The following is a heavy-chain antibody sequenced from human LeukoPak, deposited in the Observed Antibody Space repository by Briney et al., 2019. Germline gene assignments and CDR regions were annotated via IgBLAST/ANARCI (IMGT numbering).Heavy chain of an antibody. D-gene: IGHD3-3*01. CDR2: ISSSGSTI. J-gene: IGHJ5*02. CDR1: GFTFSDYY. Sequence: PGGSLRLSCAASGFTFSDYYMSWIRQAPGKGLEWGSYISSSGSTIYYADSVKGRFTISRDNAKNSLYLQMNSLRAEDTAVYYCARDVERTGLLEWLSNNWFDPWGQGTLVTVSS. CDR3: ARDVERTGLLEWLSNNWFDP. V-gene: IGHV3-11*04.